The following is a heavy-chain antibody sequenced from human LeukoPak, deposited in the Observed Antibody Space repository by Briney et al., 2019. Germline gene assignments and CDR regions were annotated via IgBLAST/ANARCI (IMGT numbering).Heavy chain of an antibody. CDR2: IYSGGST. Sequence: GGSLRLSCAASGFTVSSNYMSWVRQAPGKGLEWVSVIYSGGSTYYADSVKGRFTISRDNSKSTLYLQMNSLRAEDTAVYYCAKATPGLVAFDIWGKGTTVTVSS. D-gene: IGHD3-9*01. CDR1: GFTVSSNY. CDR3: AKATPGLVAFDI. V-gene: IGHV3-53*01. J-gene: IGHJ6*04.